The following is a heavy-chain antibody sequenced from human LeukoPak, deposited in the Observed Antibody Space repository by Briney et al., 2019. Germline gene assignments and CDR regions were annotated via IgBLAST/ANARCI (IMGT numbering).Heavy chain of an antibody. D-gene: IGHD5-18*01. CDR1: GGSISTYY. J-gene: IGHJ5*02. V-gene: IGHV4-59*01. CDR2: ISYGNT. CDR3: ARDKAHSYGRYFDP. Sequence: PSETLSLTCSVSGGSISTYYWNWIPQTPGKGLEWIGHISYGNTDYNPSLKSRVTISVDTSKNQFSLKLTSVTAADTAVYYCARDKAHSYGRYFDPWGQGALVTVSS.